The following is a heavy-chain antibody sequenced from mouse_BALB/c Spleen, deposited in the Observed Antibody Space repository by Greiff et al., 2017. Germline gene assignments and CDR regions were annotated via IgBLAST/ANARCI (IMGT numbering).Heavy chain of an antibody. Sequence: QVQLQQSGPELVKPGASVRISCKASGYTFTSYYIHWVKQRPGQGLEWIGWIYPGNVNTKYNEKFKGKATLTADKSSSTAYMQLSSLTSEDSAVYYCNGYDFDYWGQGTTLTVSS. CDR2: IYPGNVNT. J-gene: IGHJ2*01. D-gene: IGHD2-2*01. CDR3: NGYDFDY. CDR1: GYTFTSYY. V-gene: IGHV1S56*01.